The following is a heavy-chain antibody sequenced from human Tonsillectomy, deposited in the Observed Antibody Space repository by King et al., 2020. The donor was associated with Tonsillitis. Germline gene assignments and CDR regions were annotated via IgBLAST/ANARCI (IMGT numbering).Heavy chain of an antibody. CDR2: ISYDGSNK. CDR1: GFTFTTYA. J-gene: IGHJ4*02. Sequence: VQLVESGGGVVQPGRSLRLSCAASGFTFTTYAMYWVRQAPGKGLEWVAVISYDGSNKYYADSVKGRFTISRDNSKNTLYLQMNSLRPEDTAVYYCARDQGGYCTHGVCSPFDYWGQGTLVTVSS. D-gene: IGHD2-8*01. V-gene: IGHV3-30*04. CDR3: ARDQGGYCTHGVCSPFDY.